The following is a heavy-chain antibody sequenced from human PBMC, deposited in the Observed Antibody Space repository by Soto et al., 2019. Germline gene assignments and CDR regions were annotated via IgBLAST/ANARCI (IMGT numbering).Heavy chain of an antibody. CDR1: GGTFSSYA. CDR2: IIANFGTA. V-gene: IGHV1-69*06. Sequence: QVQLVQSGAEVKKPGASVKVSCKASGGTFSSYAISWVRQAPGQGLDWMGGIIANFGTANYPQKFQGRVTITADKSTNTAYMELMSLRSEDTTVYYCARGGYCSGGRCYPFDFWGQGTLVTVSS. D-gene: IGHD2-15*01. CDR3: ARGGYCSGGRCYPFDF. J-gene: IGHJ4*02.